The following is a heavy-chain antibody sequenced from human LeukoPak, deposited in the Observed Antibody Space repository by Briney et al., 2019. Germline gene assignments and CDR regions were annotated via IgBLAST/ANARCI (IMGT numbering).Heavy chain of an antibody. CDR2: IYYSGSA. Sequence: SETLSLTCTVSGGSISSSSYYWGWIRQPPGKGLEWIGSIYYSGSAYYNPSLKSRVTISVDTSKNQFSLKLSSVTAADTAVYYRAGYTNIVVVGLGFDPWGQGTLVTVSS. D-gene: IGHD2-2*01. V-gene: IGHV4-39*01. CDR1: GGSISSSSYY. J-gene: IGHJ5*02. CDR3: AGYTNIVVVGLGFDP.